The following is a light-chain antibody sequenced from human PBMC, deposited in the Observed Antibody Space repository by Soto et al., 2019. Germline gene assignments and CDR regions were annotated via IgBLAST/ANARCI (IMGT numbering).Light chain of an antibody. CDR1: QSVSSY. J-gene: IGKJ1*01. V-gene: IGKV3-11*01. Sequence: EIVLTQSPATLSLSPGERTTLSCRASQSVSSYLAWYQQKPGQAPRLLLYDASNRATGIPARFSGSGSGTDFTLTISSLEPEDFADYYCQQRSNWPWTFGQGTKVEVK. CDR3: QQRSNWPWT. CDR2: DAS.